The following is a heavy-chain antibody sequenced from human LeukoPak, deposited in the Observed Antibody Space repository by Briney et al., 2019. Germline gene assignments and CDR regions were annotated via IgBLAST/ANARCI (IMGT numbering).Heavy chain of an antibody. V-gene: IGHV3-74*01. J-gene: IGHJ4*02. CDR2: IDRDGSRI. CDR1: GFTFSSYW. CDR3: ARATGWYPDY. D-gene: IGHD6-19*01. Sequence: GGSLRLSCAVSGFTFSSYWMHWVRQAPGKGLVWVSRIDRDGSRINYADSVKGRFTISRDNGKNTLFLQMNSLRVEDTAVYYCARATGWYPDYWGQGTLVTVSS.